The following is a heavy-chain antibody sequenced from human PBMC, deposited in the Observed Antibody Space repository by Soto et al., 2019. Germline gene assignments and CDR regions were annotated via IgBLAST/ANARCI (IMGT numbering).Heavy chain of an antibody. J-gene: IGHJ4*02. Sequence: ASVKVSCKVSGYTLTELSMHWVRQAPGKGLEWMGGFDPEDGETIYAQKFQGRVTMTEDTSTDTAYMELSSLRSEDTAVYYCATYGGGPRNNIVVVVAATDPHFDYWGQGTLVTVSS. CDR1: GYTLTELS. CDR2: FDPEDGET. CDR3: ATYGGGPRNNIVVVVAATDPHFDY. V-gene: IGHV1-24*01. D-gene: IGHD2-15*01.